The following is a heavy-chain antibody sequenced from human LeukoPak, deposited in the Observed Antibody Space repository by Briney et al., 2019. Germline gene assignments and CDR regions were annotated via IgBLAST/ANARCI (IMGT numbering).Heavy chain of an antibody. CDR3: ARVVPAAIFDY. CDR1: GLTFSSYE. V-gene: IGHV3-48*03. D-gene: IGHD2-2*01. Sequence: GGSLRLSCAASGLTFSSYEMNWVRQAPGKGLEWVSYISSSGSTIYYADSVKGRFTISRDNAKNSLYLQMNSLRAEDTAVYYCARVVPAAIFDYWGQGTLVTVSS. J-gene: IGHJ4*02. CDR2: ISSSGSTI.